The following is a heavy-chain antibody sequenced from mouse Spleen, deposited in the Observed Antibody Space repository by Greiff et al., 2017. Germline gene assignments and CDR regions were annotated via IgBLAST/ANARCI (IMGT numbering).Heavy chain of an antibody. CDR2: ISYSGST. CDR1: GYSITSGYD. CDR3: ARDGDYGYDWFAY. D-gene: IGHD2-2*01. Sequence: EVQLQQSGPGMVKPSQSLSLTCTVTGYSITSGYDWHWIRHFPGNKLEWMGYISYSGSTNYNPSLKSRISITHDTSKNHFFLKLNSVTTEDTATYYCARDGDYGYDWFAYWGQGTLVTVSA. J-gene: IGHJ3*01. V-gene: IGHV3-1*01.